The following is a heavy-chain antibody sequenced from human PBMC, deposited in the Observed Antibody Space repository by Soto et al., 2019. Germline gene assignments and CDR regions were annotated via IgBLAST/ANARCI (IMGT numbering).Heavy chain of an antibody. J-gene: IGHJ3*02. CDR3: ATRLPGIAAAGTQEYDAFDI. CDR1: GYTLTELS. Sequence: ASVKVSCKVSGYTLTELSMHWGRKAPGKGLEWMGGFDPEDGETIYAQKFQGRVTMTEDTSTDTAYMELSSLRSEDTAVYYCATRLPGIAAAGTQEYDAFDIWGQGTMGTVS. V-gene: IGHV1-24*01. D-gene: IGHD6-13*01. CDR2: FDPEDGET.